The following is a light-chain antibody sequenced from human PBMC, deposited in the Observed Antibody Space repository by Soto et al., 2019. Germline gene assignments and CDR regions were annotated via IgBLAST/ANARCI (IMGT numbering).Light chain of an antibody. CDR2: DAS. J-gene: IGKJ1*01. V-gene: IGKV3-15*01. Sequence: IVMTQSPATLSVSPGERATLSCRASQGIGSTLAWYQQKPGQTPRLLIYDASTRATGIPARFSGIGSGTEFTLIISRLEPEDFAVYYCQQYGSSGTFGQGTKVDIK. CDR1: QGIGST. CDR3: QQYGSSGT.